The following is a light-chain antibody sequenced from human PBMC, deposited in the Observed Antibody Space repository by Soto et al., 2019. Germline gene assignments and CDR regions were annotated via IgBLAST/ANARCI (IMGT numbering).Light chain of an antibody. CDR3: QTWGSGIRVV. J-gene: IGLJ2*01. V-gene: IGLV4-69*01. CDR2: LNSDGSH. Sequence: QSVLTQSPSASASLGASXKLTCTLSSGHSSYAIAWHQQQPEKGPRYLMKLNSDGSHSKGDGIPDRFSGSSSGAERYLTISSLQSEDEADYYCQTWGSGIRVVFGGGTKLTVL. CDR1: SGHSSYA.